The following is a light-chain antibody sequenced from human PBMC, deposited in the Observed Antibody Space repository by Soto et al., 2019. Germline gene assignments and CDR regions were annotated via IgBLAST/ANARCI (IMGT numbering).Light chain of an antibody. CDR2: DNR. V-gene: IGLV3-21*02. J-gene: IGLJ2*01. CDR1: NIGIKD. Sequence: SYELTQPPSVSVAPGQTASISCGGNNIGIKDVYWYQQQPGQAPVLVVYDNRGRPSGIPERFSGSNSGNTATLTISRVEAGDEADYYCQVWDTSSDHPVFGGGTKLTVL. CDR3: QVWDTSSDHPV.